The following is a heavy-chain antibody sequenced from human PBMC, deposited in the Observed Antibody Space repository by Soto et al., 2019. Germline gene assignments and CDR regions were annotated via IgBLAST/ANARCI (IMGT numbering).Heavy chain of an antibody. J-gene: IGHJ4*02. CDR3: ARDRLRGYDSSGFYS. CDR2: IIPILGIA. CDR1: GGTFSSYT. V-gene: IGHV1-69*04. Sequence: SVKVSCKASGGTFSSYTISWVRQAPGQGLEWMGRIIPILGIANYAQKFQGRVTITADKSTSTAYMELSSLRSEDTAVYYCARDRLRGYDSSGFYSWGQGTMVTVSS. D-gene: IGHD3-22*01.